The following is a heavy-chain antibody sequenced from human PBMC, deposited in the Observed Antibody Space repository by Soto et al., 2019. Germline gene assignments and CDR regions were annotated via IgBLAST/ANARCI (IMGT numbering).Heavy chain of an antibody. CDR3: ARRQRFDFWSSYSYSNHGLDV. Sequence: VQLQESGPGLVKPSGTLSLTCAVSGGSVSSDNSWTWVRQPPGKSLEWIGEVFHSGNSNSNLSLKSRVTMSVDKSKNQFSLRLNSVTAADTAVYYCARRQRFDFWSSYSYSNHGLDVWGQGTKVAVSS. D-gene: IGHD3-3*01. CDR1: GGSVSSDNS. CDR2: VFHSGNS. V-gene: IGHV4-4*02. J-gene: IGHJ6*02.